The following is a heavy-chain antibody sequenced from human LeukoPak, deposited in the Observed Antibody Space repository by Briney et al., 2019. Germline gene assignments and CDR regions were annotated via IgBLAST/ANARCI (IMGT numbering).Heavy chain of an antibody. CDR1: GYTFTGYY. D-gene: IGHD1-26*01. J-gene: IGHJ5*02. V-gene: IGHV1-2*02. Sequence: ASVKVSCKASGYTFTGYYMHWVRQAPGQGLEWMGWINPNSGGTNYAQKFQGRVTMTRDTSISTAYMELSRLRSDDTAVYYCAKRAGMGATLAWFDPWGQGTLVTVSS. CDR3: AKRAGMGATLAWFDP. CDR2: INPNSGGT.